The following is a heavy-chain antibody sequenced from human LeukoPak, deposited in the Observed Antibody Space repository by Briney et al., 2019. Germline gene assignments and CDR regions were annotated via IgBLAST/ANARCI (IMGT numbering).Heavy chain of an antibody. CDR2: ISGSGGST. V-gene: IGHV3-23*01. CDR3: AKVKWKLIGYFDY. CDR1: GFTFSSYA. Sequence: GGSLRLSCAASGFTFSSYAMSWVRQAPGKGLEWVSAISGSGGSTYYADSVKGRFTISRGDSKNTLFLQMNSLRAEDTAVYFCAKVKWKLIGYFDYWGQGTLVTVSS. J-gene: IGHJ4*02. D-gene: IGHD1-20*01.